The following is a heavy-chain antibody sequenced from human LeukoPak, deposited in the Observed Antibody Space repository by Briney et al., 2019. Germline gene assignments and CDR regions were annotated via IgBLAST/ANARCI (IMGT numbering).Heavy chain of an antibody. V-gene: IGHV4-34*01. CDR3: ARGVNYYYYYYMDV. J-gene: IGHJ6*03. Sequence: PSETLSLTCAVYGGSFSGYYWSWIRQPPGKGLEWIGEINHSGSTNYNPSLKSRVTISVDTSKNQFSLKLSSVTAADTAVYYCARGVNYYYYYYMDVWGKGTTVTVSS. CDR1: GGSFSGYY. CDR2: INHSGST.